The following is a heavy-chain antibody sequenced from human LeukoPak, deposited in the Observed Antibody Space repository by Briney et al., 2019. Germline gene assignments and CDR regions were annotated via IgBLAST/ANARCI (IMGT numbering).Heavy chain of an antibody. D-gene: IGHD2-15*01. CDR3: ARDGVRAATYYYYMDV. CDR2: IKQDGSEK. J-gene: IGHJ6*03. V-gene: IGHV3-7*01. CDR1: GFTFSYYW. Sequence: AGGSLRLSCAASGFTFSYYWMHWVRQAPGKGLEWVANIKQDGSEKYYVDSVKGRFTISRDNAKNSLYLQMNSLRAEDKAVYYCARDGVRAATYYYYMDVWGKGTTVTVSS.